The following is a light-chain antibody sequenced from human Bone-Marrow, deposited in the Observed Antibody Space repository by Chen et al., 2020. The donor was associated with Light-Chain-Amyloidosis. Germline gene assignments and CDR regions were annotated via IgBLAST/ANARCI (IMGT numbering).Light chain of an antibody. CDR2: DDS. Sequence: SYVLTQQSSVSVAPGQTAPIACGGNNIGSTSVHWYQQTTGQAPLLVVYDDSDRPSGIPERLSGSNSGNTATLTISRVEAGDEADYYCQVWDRSSDRPVFGGGTKLTVL. J-gene: IGLJ3*02. CDR1: NIGSTS. V-gene: IGLV3-21*02. CDR3: QVWDRSSDRPV.